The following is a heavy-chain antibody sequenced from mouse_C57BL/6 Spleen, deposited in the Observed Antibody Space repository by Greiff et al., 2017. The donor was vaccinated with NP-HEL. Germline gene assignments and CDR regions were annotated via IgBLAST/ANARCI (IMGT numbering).Heavy chain of an antibody. V-gene: IGHV5-16*01. CDR1: GFTFSDYY. Sequence: EVNVVESEGGLVQPGSSMKLSCTASGFTFSDYYMAWVRQVPEKGLEWVANINYDGSSTYYLDSLKSRFIISRDNAKNILYLQMSSLKSEDTATYYCARDHSPALNWYFDVWGTGTTVTVSS. J-gene: IGHJ1*03. CDR3: ARDHSPALNWYFDV. CDR2: INYDGSST. D-gene: IGHD2-12*01.